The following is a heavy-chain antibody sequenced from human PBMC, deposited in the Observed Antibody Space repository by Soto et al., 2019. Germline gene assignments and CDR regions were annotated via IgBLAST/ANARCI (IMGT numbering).Heavy chain of an antibody. V-gene: IGHV3-30-3*01. J-gene: IGHJ6*02. CDR3: ARLPGPLVAVLYIYPLDGREAMSDVDV. CDR1: GFTFNYYR. CDR2: VSFDGSNK. Sequence: PGGSLRLSCAASGFTFNYYRMHWVRQAPGKGLKWVAVVSFDGSNKYYADSVKGRFTISKDNSKNTLYLQMNSLRREDTAVYYCARLPGPLVAVLYIYPLDGREAMSDVDVWGQGTTVTVSS. D-gene: IGHD6-19*01.